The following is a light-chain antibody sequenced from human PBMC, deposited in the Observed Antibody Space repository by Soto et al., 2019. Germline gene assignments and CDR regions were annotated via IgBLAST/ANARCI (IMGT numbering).Light chain of an antibody. CDR1: QSISSY. CDR2: AAS. V-gene: IGKV1-39*01. CDR3: QQSYSTPIT. J-gene: IGKJ5*01. Sequence: DLQMTQSQSSLSASVGARVTITCRASQSISSYLNWYQQKPGKAPKLLIYAASSLQSGVPSRFSGSGSGTDFTLTISSLQPEDFATYYCQQSYSTPITFGQGTRLEIK.